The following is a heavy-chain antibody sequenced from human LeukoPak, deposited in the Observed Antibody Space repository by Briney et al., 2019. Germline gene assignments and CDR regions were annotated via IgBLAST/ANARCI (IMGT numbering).Heavy chain of an antibody. Sequence: SVRVSCKASGGTFSSYAISWVRQAPGQGLEWMGGIIPIFGTANYAQKFQGRVTITADESTSTAYMELSSLRSEDTAVYYCVSPAPSGWPSYGMDVWGQGTTVTVSS. CDR1: GGTFSSYA. J-gene: IGHJ6*02. D-gene: IGHD6-19*01. CDR3: VSPAPSGWPSYGMDV. CDR2: IIPIFGTA. V-gene: IGHV1-69*13.